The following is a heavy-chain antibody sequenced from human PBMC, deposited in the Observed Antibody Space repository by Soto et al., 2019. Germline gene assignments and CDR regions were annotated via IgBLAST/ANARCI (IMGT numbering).Heavy chain of an antibody. V-gene: IGHV1-2*04. CDR1: GGTFSSYT. J-gene: IGHJ4*02. CDR2: IIPNSGGT. CDR3: ARGPRITMIVVVVFDY. D-gene: IGHD3-22*01. Sequence: ASVKVSCKASGGTFSSYTISWVRQAPGQGLEWMGWIIPNSGGTNYAQKFQGWVTMTRDTSISTAYMELSRLRSDDTAVYYCARGPRITMIVVVVFDYWGQGTLVTVSS.